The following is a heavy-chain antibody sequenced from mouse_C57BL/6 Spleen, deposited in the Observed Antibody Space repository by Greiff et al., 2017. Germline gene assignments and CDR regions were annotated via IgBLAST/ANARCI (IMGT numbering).Heavy chain of an antibody. D-gene: IGHD1-1*01. V-gene: IGHV1-82*01. J-gene: IGHJ1*03. CDR2: IYPGDGDT. CDR1: GYAFSSSW. CDR3: ARTHYYGSSGWYCDV. Sequence: QVQLQQSGPELVKPGASVKISCKASGYAFSSSWMNWVKQRPGKGLEWIGRIYPGDGDTNYNGKFKGKATLTADKSSSTAYMQLSSLTSEDSAVYFCARTHYYGSSGWYCDVWGTGTTVTVSS.